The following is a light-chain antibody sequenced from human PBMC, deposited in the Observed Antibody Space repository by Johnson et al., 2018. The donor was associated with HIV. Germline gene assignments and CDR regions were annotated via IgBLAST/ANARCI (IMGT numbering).Light chain of an antibody. CDR3: GSWDNTLSVFV. V-gene: IGLV1-51*01. J-gene: IGLJ1*01. CDR2: DNN. Sequence: QSVLTQPPSVSAAPGQKVTISCSGSSSNIGNNYVSWYQQLPGTAPKLLIYDNNKRPSGIPDRFSGSKSGTSATLGITGLQTGDEGYYCCGSWDNTLSVFVFGAGTKVTVL. CDR1: SSNIGNNY.